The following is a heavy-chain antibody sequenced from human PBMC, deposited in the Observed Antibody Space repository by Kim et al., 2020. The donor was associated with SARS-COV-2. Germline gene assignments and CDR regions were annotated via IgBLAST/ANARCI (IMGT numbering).Heavy chain of an antibody. J-gene: IGHJ5*02. CDR1: GFTFSNSW. CDR2: IDADGSNT. V-gene: IGHV3-74*03. Sequence: GGSLRLSCAASGFTFSNSWMHWVRQGPGKGLVWVSYIDADGSNTKYADSVKGRFIISRDNSKNTLYLQVNSLRAEDTAVYYCVSAPPRFDPWGQGTLVIVSP. CDR3: VSAPPRFDP.